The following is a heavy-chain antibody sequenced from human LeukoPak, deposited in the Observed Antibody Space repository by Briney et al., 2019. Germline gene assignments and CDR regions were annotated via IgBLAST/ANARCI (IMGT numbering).Heavy chain of an antibody. CDR2: ISSSGNTI. V-gene: IGHV3-11*04. J-gene: IGHJ5*02. Sequence: GGSLRLSCAASGFTFSDFYMHWIRQAPGRGLEWLAYISSSGNTIYYADSVKGRFTISRDNAKNSLYLQMNSLRAEDTAVYYCARDGSTVTTGDNWFDPWGQGTLVTVSS. CDR1: GFTFSDFY. CDR3: ARDGSTVTTGDNWFDP. D-gene: IGHD4-17*01.